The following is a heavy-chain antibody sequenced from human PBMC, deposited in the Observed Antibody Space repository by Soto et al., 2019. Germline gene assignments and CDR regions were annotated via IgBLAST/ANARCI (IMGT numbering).Heavy chain of an antibody. J-gene: IGHJ4*02. D-gene: IGHD6-13*01. CDR2: IYYSGST. Sequence: QVQLQESGPGLVKPSETLSLTCTVSGGSISSYYWSWIRQPPGKGLEWIGYIYYSGSTNYNPSLKSRVTISVDTSKNQFSLKLSSVTAADTAVYYCARGESSSWDGPTDYCGQGTLVTVSS. CDR3: ARGESSSWDGPTDY. V-gene: IGHV4-59*01. CDR1: GGSISSYY.